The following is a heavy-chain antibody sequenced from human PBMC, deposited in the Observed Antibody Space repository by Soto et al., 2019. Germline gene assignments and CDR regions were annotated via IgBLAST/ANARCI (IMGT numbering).Heavy chain of an antibody. CDR2: ISAYNGNT. CDR3: ARAIESNWEFGY. D-gene: IGHD1-1*01. J-gene: IGHJ4*02. Sequence: ASVKVSCKASGYTFPSYGISWVRQAPGQGLEWMGWISAYNGNTNYAQKLQGRVTMTTDTSTSTAYMELRSLRSDDTAVYYCARAIESNWEFGYWGQGTLVTVSS. CDR1: GYTFPSYG. V-gene: IGHV1-18*01.